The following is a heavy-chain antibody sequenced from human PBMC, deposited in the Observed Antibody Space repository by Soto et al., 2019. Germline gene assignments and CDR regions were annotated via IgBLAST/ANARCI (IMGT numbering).Heavy chain of an antibody. CDR1: GDSVSSNSAA. CDR3: ARDLHSGSWYGEINYYYYGMDV. Sequence: SQTLSLTCAISGDSVSSNSAAWNWIRQSPSRGLEWLGRTYYRSKWYNDYAVSVKSRITINPDTSKNQFSLQLNSVTPEDTAVYYCARDLHSGSWYGEINYYYYGMDVWGQGTTVTVSS. D-gene: IGHD6-13*01. V-gene: IGHV6-1*01. CDR2: TYYRSKWYN. J-gene: IGHJ6*02.